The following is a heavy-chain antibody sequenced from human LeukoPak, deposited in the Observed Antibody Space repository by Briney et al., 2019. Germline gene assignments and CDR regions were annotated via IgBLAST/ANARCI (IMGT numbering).Heavy chain of an antibody. J-gene: IGHJ6*04. CDR3: AELGITMIGGV. CDR2: ISSSGSTI. D-gene: IGHD3-10*02. V-gene: IGHV3-48*04. Sequence: GGSLRLSCAASGFTFSSYWMSWVRQAPGKGLGWVSYISSSGSTIYYADSVKGRFTISRDNAKNSLYLQMNSLRAEDTAVYYCAELGITMIGGVWGKGTTVTISS. CDR1: GFTFSSYW.